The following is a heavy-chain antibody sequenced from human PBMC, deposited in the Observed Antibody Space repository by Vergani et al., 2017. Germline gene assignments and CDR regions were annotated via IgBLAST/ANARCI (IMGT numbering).Heavy chain of an antibody. CDR2: ISGSGGST. Sequence: EVQLLESGGGLVQPGGSLRLSCAASGFTFSSYAMSWVRQAPGKGLEWVSAISGSGGSTYYADSVKGRFTISRANSKNTLYLQMNSLRAEDTAVYYCAKWRGDSSGWYYFDYWGQGTLVTVSS. J-gene: IGHJ4*02. CDR3: AKWRGDSSGWYYFDY. V-gene: IGHV3-23*01. D-gene: IGHD6-19*01. CDR1: GFTFSSYA.